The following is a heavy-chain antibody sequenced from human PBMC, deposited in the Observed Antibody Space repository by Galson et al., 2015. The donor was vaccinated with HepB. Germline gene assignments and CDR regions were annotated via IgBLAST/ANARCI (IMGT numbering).Heavy chain of an antibody. J-gene: IGHJ6*02. V-gene: IGHV3-30*18. D-gene: IGHD2-2*01. CDR3: AKVGEWCSRTRCYEVNNGMDV. CDR1: RFTFSSYA. CDR2: ISNDGTEE. Sequence: SLRLSCAASRFTFSSYAMHWVRQAPGKGLEWVAVISNDGTEEHYGDSVKGRFTISRDNSKNTLYLQMTTLRPEDTAVYYCAKVGEWCSRTRCYEVNNGMDVWGQGTTVIVSS.